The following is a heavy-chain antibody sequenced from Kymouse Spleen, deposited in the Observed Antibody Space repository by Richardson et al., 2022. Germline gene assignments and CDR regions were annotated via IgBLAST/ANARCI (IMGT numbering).Heavy chain of an antibody. Sequence: EVQLVESGGGLVQPGGSLRLSCAASGFTFSSYWMSWVRQAPGKGLEWVANIKQDGSEKYYVDSVKGRFTISRDNAKNSLYLQMNSLRAEDTAVYYCARRSSSDYYYGMDVWGQGTTVTVSS. CDR3: ARRSSSDYYYGMDV. V-gene: IGHV3-7*01. D-gene: IGHD6-6*01. CDR1: GFTFSSYW. CDR2: IKQDGSEK. J-gene: IGHJ6*02.